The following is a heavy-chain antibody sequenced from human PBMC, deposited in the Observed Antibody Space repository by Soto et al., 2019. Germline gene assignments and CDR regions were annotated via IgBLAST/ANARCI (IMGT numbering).Heavy chain of an antibody. J-gene: IGHJ6*02. CDR2: ISGSGGST. D-gene: IGHD3-10*01. Sequence: GGSLRLSCAASGFTFSSYAMSWVRQAPGKGLEWVSAISGSGGSTYYADSVKGRFTISRDNSKNTLYLQMNSLRAEDTAVYYCASHRLWFGEDSGYYYGMDVWGQGTTVTVSS. CDR1: GFTFSSYA. CDR3: ASHRLWFGEDSGYYYGMDV. V-gene: IGHV3-23*01.